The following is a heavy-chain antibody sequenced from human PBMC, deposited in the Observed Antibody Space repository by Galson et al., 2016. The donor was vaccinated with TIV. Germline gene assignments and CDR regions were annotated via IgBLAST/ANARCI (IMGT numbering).Heavy chain of an antibody. D-gene: IGHD6-13*01. CDR2: ISASGTGP. V-gene: IGHV3-23*01. J-gene: IGHJ4*02. CDR1: GFDFGSYA. Sequence: SLRLSCAASGFDFGSYALSWVRLAPGKGLEWISGISASGTGPDYADSVKGRFTVSRDNSKNTLCLQMASLRGDDTATYYCAREVAADGELDYWGQGTLVIVS. CDR3: AREVAADGELDY.